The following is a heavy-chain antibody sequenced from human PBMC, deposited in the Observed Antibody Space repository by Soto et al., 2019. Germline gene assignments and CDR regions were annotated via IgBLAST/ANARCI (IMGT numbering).Heavy chain of an antibody. V-gene: IGHV4-39*01. Sequence: QLQLQESGPGLVKPSETLSLTCTVSGGSISSSSYYWGWLRQPPGKGLEWIGSIYYSGSTYYNPSLKSRVTISVDTSKNQFSLNLSSVTAADTAVYYCARHTPAISISDHWGQGTLVTVSS. J-gene: IGHJ4*02. D-gene: IGHD2-15*01. CDR1: GGSISSSSYY. CDR3: ARHTPAISISDH. CDR2: IYYSGST.